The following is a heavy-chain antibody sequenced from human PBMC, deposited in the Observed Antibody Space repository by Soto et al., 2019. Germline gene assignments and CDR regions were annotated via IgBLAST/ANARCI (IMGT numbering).Heavy chain of an antibody. Sequence: ASVKVSCKASGYTFTSYAMHWVRQAPGQRLEWMGWINAGNGNTKYSQKFQGRVTITRDTSASTAYMELSSLRSEDTVVFYCARAPVPIKYNCFPPWGQGPLVTSPQ. V-gene: IGHV1-3*01. CDR2: INAGNGNT. CDR1: GYTFTSYA. J-gene: IGHJ5*02. CDR3: ARAPVPIKYNCFPP.